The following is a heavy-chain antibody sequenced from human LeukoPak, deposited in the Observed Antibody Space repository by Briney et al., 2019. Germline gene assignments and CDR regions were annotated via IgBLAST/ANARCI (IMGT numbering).Heavy chain of an antibody. CDR1: GFTFSSYW. CDR3: AKEGGFGTTFDY. J-gene: IGHJ4*02. D-gene: IGHD3-16*01. V-gene: IGHV3-30*18. Sequence: PGGSLRLSCAASGFTFSSYWMSWVRQAPGKGLEWVAVISYDGSNKYYADSVKGRFTISRDNSKNTLYLQMNSLRAEDTAVYYCAKEGGFGTTFDYWGQGTLVTVSS. CDR2: ISYDGSNK.